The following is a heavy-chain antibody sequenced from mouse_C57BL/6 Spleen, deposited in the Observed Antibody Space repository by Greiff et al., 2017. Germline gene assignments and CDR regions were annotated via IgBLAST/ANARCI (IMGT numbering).Heavy chain of an antibody. V-gene: IGHV1-9*01. CDR3: AGQPYDGYSEGFAY. J-gene: IGHJ3*01. Sequence: QVQLKQSGAELMKPGASVKLSCKATGYTFTGYWIEWVKQRPGHGLEWIGEILPGSGGTNYNEKVKGKATIAADAFSNTAYMHISNLAIEDSAIYYCAGQPYDGYSEGFAYWGQGTLVTVSA. D-gene: IGHD2-3*01. CDR1: GYTFTGYW. CDR2: ILPGSGGT.